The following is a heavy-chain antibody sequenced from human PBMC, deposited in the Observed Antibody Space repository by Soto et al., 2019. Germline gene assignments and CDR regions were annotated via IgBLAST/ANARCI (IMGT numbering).Heavy chain of an antibody. CDR3: ARAKDSSGYYYGVPFDI. J-gene: IGHJ3*02. CDR1: GYTFTSYA. V-gene: IGHV1-3*01. D-gene: IGHD3-22*01. Sequence: ASVKVSCKASGYTFTSYAMHWVRQAPGQRLEWMGWINAGNGNTKYSEKFQGRVTITRDTSASTAYMELSSLRSEDTAVYYCARAKDSSGYYYGVPFDIWGQGTMVTVSS. CDR2: INAGNGNT.